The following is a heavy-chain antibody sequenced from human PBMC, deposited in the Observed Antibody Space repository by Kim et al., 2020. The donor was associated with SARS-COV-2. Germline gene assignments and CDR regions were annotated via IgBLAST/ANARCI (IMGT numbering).Heavy chain of an antibody. J-gene: IGHJ6*02. D-gene: IGHD6-13*01. V-gene: IGHV3-15*01. Sequence: VKGRLTISRDDSKNTLYLQMNSLKTEDTAVYYCTTAAAGSYYYYYGMDVWGQGTTVTVSS. CDR3: TTAAAGSYYYYYGMDV.